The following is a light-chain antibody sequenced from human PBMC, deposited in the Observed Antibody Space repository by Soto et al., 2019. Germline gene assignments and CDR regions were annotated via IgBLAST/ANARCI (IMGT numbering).Light chain of an antibody. CDR3: QQYYSPLT. J-gene: IGKJ4*01. Sequence: DIVMTQSPDSLAVSLGERATINCKSSQSVLYSSNNKNYLAWYQQKPGQPPKLLIYWASTRESGVPDRFSGSGSGTDFTLTISRLQAEDVAVYYCQQYYSPLTFGGGTKVEIK. CDR2: WAS. CDR1: QSVLYSSNNKNY. V-gene: IGKV4-1*01.